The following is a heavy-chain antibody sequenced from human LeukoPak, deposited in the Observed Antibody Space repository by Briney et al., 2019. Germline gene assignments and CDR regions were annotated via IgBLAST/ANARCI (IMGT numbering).Heavy chain of an antibody. Sequence: PGGSLRLSCAASGFTFSSYWMNWVRQSPGKGLEWVANINQDGSEKYYVDSVEGRFTISRDNAKNSLYLQMNSLRADDTALYYCAREDNEAFDIWGQGTMVTVSS. CDR1: GFTFSSYW. CDR2: INQDGSEK. CDR3: AREDNEAFDI. J-gene: IGHJ3*02. V-gene: IGHV3-7*01.